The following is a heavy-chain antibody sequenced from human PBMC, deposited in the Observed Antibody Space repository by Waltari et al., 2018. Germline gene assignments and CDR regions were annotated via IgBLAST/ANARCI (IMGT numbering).Heavy chain of an antibody. D-gene: IGHD3-22*01. CDR3: ARGGYYYDSSGYYAGSYYYYGMDV. V-gene: IGHV1-2*02. J-gene: IGHJ6*02. Sequence: QVQLVQSGAEVKKPGASVKVSCKASGYTFTGYYMHWVRQAPGQGLEWMGWINPNSGGTNYAQKFQGRVTMTRDTSISTAYMELSRLRSDDTAVYYCARGGYYYDSSGYYAGSYYYYGMDVWGQGTTVTVSS. CDR1: GYTFTGYY. CDR2: INPNSGGT.